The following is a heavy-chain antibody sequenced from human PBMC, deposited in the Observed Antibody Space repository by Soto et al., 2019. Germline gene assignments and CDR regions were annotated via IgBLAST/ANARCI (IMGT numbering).Heavy chain of an antibody. CDR2: INHSGST. CDR1: GGSFSGYY. J-gene: IGHJ5*02. CDR3: ARGLMVGATLSWFDP. D-gene: IGHD1-26*01. V-gene: IGHV4-34*01. Sequence: LSLTCAVYGGSFSGYYWSWIRQPPGKGLEWIGEINHSGSTNYNPSLKSRVTVSIDRSKNQFSLNLTSVTAADTAVYYCARGLMVGATLSWFDPWGPGTLVTVSS.